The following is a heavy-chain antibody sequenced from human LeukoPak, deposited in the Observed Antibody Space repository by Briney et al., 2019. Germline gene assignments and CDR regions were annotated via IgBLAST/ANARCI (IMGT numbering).Heavy chain of an antibody. CDR3: ARETGAIFGVVTN. V-gene: IGHV1-2*02. CDR1: GYTFTGYY. Sequence: GASVKVSCKASGYTFTGYYMHWVRQAPGQGLEWMGWINPNRGGTNYAQKFQGRVTMTRDTSISTAYMELSRLRSDDTAVYYCARETGAIFGVVTNWGQGTLVTVSS. D-gene: IGHD3-3*01. CDR2: INPNRGGT. J-gene: IGHJ4*02.